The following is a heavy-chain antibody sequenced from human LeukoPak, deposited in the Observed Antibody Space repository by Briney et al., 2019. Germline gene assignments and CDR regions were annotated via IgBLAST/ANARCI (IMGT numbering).Heavy chain of an antibody. V-gene: IGHV1-8*03. CDR1: GYTFSRYD. CDR3: ARGGPEGFGYPYDAFDI. J-gene: IGHJ3*02. D-gene: IGHD5-18*01. Sequence: ASVKVSCKASGYTFSRYDINWLRQATGQGLEWMGWMNPKSGNTGYVQKFQGRVTITRNTSISTAYMELSSLRSEDTAVYYCARGGPEGFGYPYDAFDIWGQGTMVTVSS. CDR2: MNPKSGNT.